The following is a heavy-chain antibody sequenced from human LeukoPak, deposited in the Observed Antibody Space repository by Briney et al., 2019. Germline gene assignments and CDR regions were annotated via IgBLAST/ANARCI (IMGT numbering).Heavy chain of an antibody. CDR1: GFTFSSYW. D-gene: IGHD4-11*01. CDR3: ARVRDDYTYFDC. CDR2: MDSDGSGT. Sequence: GGSLRLSCAVSGFTFSSYWMHWVRQAPGKGLVWVSRMDSDGSGTSYADSVKGRFTISRDNAKNTLYLQMNSLRAEDTAVYYCARVRDDYTYFDCWGQGTLVTVSS. V-gene: IGHV3-74*01. J-gene: IGHJ4*02.